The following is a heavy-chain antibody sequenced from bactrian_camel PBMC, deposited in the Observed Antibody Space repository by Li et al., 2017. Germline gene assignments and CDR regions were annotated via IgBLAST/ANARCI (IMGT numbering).Heavy chain of an antibody. Sequence: HVQLVESGGGLVQPGGSLRLSCAASGFTWSSSYISWVRQAPGKGLEWVSSIYTGGGSTYYADSVKGRFAISRDNAKNTLYLQMNSLKTGDTAVYYCTTLRGGGYNYWGQGTQVTVS. V-gene: IGHV3-2*01. CDR3: TTLRGGGYNY. CDR1: GFTWSSSY. CDR2: IYTGGGST. J-gene: IGHJ4*01.